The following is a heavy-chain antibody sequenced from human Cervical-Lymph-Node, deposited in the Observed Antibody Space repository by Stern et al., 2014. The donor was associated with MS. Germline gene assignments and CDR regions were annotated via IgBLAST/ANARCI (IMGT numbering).Heavy chain of an antibody. CDR1: EFTFSTYA. J-gene: IGHJ4*02. V-gene: IGHV3-23*04. CDR2: ISASGNST. Sequence: VQLVESGGGLAHPGSSLRLSCAASEFTFSTYAITWVRPAPGNGLEWVASISASGNSTYFADSVKGRFTVSRDNSNNTVYLQMSNLTAEDTAIYFCAKDDGYIGFDYWGQGTPVTVSS. D-gene: IGHD5-18*01. CDR3: AKDDGYIGFDY.